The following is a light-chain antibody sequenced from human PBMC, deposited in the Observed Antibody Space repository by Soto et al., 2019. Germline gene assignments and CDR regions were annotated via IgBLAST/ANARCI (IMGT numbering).Light chain of an antibody. CDR2: DVS. V-gene: IGKV3-11*01. Sequence: IVLTQSPATLSLSPGERANLSCRASQSVDNYLAWYQQKPGQAPRLLIYDVSNRATGTPARFSGSGSGTDFTLSISSLEPEDFAVYYCQQRSNRPRFTFGPGTKVDIK. J-gene: IGKJ3*01. CDR1: QSVDNY. CDR3: QQRSNRPRFT.